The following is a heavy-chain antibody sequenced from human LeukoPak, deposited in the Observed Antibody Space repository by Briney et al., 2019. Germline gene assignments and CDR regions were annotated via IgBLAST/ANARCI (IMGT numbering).Heavy chain of an antibody. V-gene: IGHV3-30*04. CDR3: ARGHYYILTGYSRGGPFDY. D-gene: IGHD3-9*01. Sequence: GRSLRLSCAASGFTFSSYAMHWVRQAPGKGLEWVAVISYDGSNKYYADSVKGRFTIPRDNSKNTLYLQMNSLRAEDTAVYYCARGHYYILTGYSRGGPFDYWGQGTLVTVSS. CDR1: GFTFSSYA. J-gene: IGHJ4*02. CDR2: ISYDGSNK.